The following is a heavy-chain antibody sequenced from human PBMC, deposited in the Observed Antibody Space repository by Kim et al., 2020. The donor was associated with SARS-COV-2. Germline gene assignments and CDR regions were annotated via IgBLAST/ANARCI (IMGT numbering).Heavy chain of an antibody. V-gene: IGHV4-38-2*02. CDR2: IYHSGST. Sequence: SETLSLTCTVSGYSISSGYYWGWIRQPPGKGLEWIGSIYHSGSTYYNPPLKSRVTISVDTSKNQFSLKLSYVTAADTAVYYCARVGWVINGPFDYWGQGTLVTVSS. D-gene: IGHD3-22*01. CDR1: GYSISSGYY. CDR3: ARVGWVINGPFDY. J-gene: IGHJ4*02.